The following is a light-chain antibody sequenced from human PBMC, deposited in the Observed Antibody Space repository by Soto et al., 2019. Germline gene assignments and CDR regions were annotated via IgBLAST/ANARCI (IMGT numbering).Light chain of an antibody. CDR1: QSVNSN. Sequence: EMVMTQSPAILFVSPGESATLSCRASQSVNSNYLAWYQQHPGQPPRLLIYGISTRATGIPARFSGSGSGTEFSLTISSLQSEDFAVFYCQQYGSSEIIFGQGTRLEIK. CDR3: QQYGSSEII. V-gene: IGKV3-15*01. J-gene: IGKJ5*01. CDR2: GIS.